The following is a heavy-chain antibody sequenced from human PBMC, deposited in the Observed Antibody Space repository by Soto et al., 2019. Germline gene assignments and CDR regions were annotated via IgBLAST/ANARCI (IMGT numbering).Heavy chain of an antibody. J-gene: IGHJ6*03. CDR3: ATGVPAAIGRGRDYYYYYMDV. Sequence: QVQLVQSGAEVKKPGASVKVSCKVSGYTLTELSMHWVRQAPGKGLEWMGGFDPEDGETIYAQKFQGRVTMTEDTSTDTAYMELSSLRSEDTAVYYCATGVPAAIGRGRDYYYYYMDVWGKGTTVTVSS. V-gene: IGHV1-24*01. CDR1: GYTLTELS. D-gene: IGHD2-2*02. CDR2: FDPEDGET.